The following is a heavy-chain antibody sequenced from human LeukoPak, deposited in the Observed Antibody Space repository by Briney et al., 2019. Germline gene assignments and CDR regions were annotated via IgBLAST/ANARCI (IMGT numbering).Heavy chain of an antibody. D-gene: IGHD5/OR15-5a*01. J-gene: IGHJ4*02. CDR3: ARDGSTENY. CDR1: GLTFSSYA. V-gene: IGHV3-66*01. CDR2: IYSGGST. Sequence: GGSLRLSCAASGLTFSSYAMSWVRQAPGKGLEWVSVIYSGGSTYYADSVKGRFTISRDNSKNTLYLQMNSLRAEDTAVYYCARDGSTENYWGQGTLVTVSS.